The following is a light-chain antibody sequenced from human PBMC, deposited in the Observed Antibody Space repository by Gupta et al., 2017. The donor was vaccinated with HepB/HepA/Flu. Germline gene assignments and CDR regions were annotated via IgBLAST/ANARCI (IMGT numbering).Light chain of an antibody. CDR3: QQYGSSPIT. J-gene: IGKJ5*01. V-gene: IGKV3-20*01. CDR2: GAS. Sequence: EIVLTQSPGTLALSPGERATLSCRASQSISSSYLSWYQQKPGQAPRLLIYGASNRATGIPDRFSGSGSGTDFSLTISSLEAEDLAVYYCQQYGSSPITFGQGTKLEIK. CDR1: QSISSSY.